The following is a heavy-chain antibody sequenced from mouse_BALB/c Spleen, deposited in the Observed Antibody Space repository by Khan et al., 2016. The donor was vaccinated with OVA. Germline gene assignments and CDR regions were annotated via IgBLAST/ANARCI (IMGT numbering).Heavy chain of an antibody. CDR2: IDPFNGDT. J-gene: IGHJ3*01. Sequence: VQLQQSGPELMKPGTSVKISCKASGYSFTTYYIHWVKQSLGKSLEWIGYIDPFNGDTTYNQKFKGKATLTVDKSSSAAYMHLSSLTSEDSAVYYCIRHGYVAWFVYWGQGTLVTVSA. CDR1: GYSFTTYY. V-gene: IGHV1-31*01. D-gene: IGHD2-2*01. CDR3: IRHGYVAWFVY.